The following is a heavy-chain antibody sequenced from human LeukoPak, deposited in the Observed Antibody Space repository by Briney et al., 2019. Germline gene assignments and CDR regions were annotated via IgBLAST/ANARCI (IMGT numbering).Heavy chain of an antibody. CDR2: IYPGDSDT. V-gene: IGHV5-51*01. CDR3: ARRSGSFQGDYNFDY. Sequence: GESLKISCKGSGYIFTSYWIAWVRQMPGKGLEWMGIIYPGDSDTRYSPSFQGQVTISADKSIRTAYLQWSSLKASDTAMYYCARRSGSFQGDYNFDYWGQGTLVTVSS. D-gene: IGHD1-26*01. J-gene: IGHJ4*02. CDR1: GYIFTSYW.